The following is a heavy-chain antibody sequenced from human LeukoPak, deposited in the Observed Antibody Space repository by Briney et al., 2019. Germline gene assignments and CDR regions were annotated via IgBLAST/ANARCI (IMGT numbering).Heavy chain of an antibody. D-gene: IGHD1-26*01. CDR1: SASVSSYY. V-gene: IGHV4-59*02. Sequence: SETLSLTCTVSSASVSSYYWSWVRQPPGGGLEWIGYISNSGSTYYNPSLKSRVTISVDTSKNQFSLRLSSVTAADAAVYYCVRGRELNYWGQGTLVTVSS. CDR3: VRGRELNY. CDR2: ISNSGST. J-gene: IGHJ4*02.